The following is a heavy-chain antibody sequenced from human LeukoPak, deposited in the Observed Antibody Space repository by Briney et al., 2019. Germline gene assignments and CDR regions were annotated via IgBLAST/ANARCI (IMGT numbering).Heavy chain of an antibody. CDR3: ARDGVFGGYSYADY. D-gene: IGHD5-18*01. CDR1: GFTFSSYE. J-gene: IGHJ4*02. Sequence: GGSLRLSCAASGFTFSSYEMNRVRQAPGKGLEWVSYISSSGSTIYYADSVKGRFTISRDNAKNSLYLQMNSLRAEDTAVYYCARDGVFGGYSYADYWGQGTLVTVS. V-gene: IGHV3-48*03. CDR2: ISSSGSTI.